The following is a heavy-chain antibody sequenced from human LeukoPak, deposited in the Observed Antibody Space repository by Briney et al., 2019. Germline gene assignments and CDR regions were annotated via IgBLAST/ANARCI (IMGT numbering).Heavy chain of an antibody. Sequence: GESLRLSCTASGFTFRTYAMTWVRQAPGKGLEWISSMSTGSSYIYYADSVRGRSTISRDNAKHSLSLEMNNLRAEDTAMYYCARDRPTGASRVFVVEWGQGTLVTVSS. CDR1: GFTFRTYA. CDR3: ARDRPTGASRVFVVE. J-gene: IGHJ4*02. D-gene: IGHD2-15*01. V-gene: IGHV3-21*01. CDR2: MSTGSSYI.